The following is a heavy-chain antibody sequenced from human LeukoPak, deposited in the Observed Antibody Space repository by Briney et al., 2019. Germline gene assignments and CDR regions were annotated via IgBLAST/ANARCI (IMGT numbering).Heavy chain of an antibody. CDR2: ISGSGGST. V-gene: IGHV3-23*01. CDR3: AKTPETTVTPAYYYYYGMDV. Sequence: GGSLRLSCAASGFTFSSYAMSWVRQAPGKGLEWVSAISGSGGSTYYADSVKGRFTISRDNSKNTLYLQMNSLRAEDTAVYYCAKTPETTVTPAYYYYYGMDVWGQGTTVTVS. D-gene: IGHD4-11*01. CDR1: GFTFSSYA. J-gene: IGHJ6*02.